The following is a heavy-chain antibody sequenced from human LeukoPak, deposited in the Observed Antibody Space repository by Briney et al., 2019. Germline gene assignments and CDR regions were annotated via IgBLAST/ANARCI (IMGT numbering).Heavy chain of an antibody. CDR3: ARYTKDPYYYYYGMDV. CDR2: INPNSGGT. Sequence: ASVKVSCKASGYTFTGYYMHWLRQAPGQGLEWMGWINPNSGGTNYAQKFQGRVTMTRDTSISTAYMELSSLRSDDTAVYYCARYTKDPYYYYYGMDVWGQGTTVTVSS. D-gene: IGHD2-8*01. CDR1: GYTFTGYY. J-gene: IGHJ6*02. V-gene: IGHV1-2*02.